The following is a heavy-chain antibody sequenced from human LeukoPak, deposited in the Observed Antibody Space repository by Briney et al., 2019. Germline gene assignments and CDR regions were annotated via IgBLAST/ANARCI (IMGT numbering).Heavy chain of an antibody. CDR3: ANDYGGNSYYFDY. D-gene: IGHD4-23*01. V-gene: IGHV3-23*01. CDR1: GFTFSDYY. Sequence: GGSLRLSCAASGFTFSDYYMSWVRQAPGKGLEWVSAISGSGGSTYYADSVKGRFTISRDNSKNTLYLQMNSLRAEDTAVYYCANDYGGNSYYFDYWGQGTLVTVSS. J-gene: IGHJ4*02. CDR2: ISGSGGST.